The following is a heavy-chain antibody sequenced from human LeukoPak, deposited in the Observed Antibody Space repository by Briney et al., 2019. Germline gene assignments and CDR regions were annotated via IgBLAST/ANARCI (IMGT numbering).Heavy chain of an antibody. J-gene: IGHJ4*02. CDR1: GFTFSSYA. Sequence: PGGSLRLSCAASGFTFSSYAMHWVRQAPGKGLEWVAVISYDGSNKYYADSVKGRFTISRDNSKNTLYLQMNSLRAEDTAVYYCARDIDVVVVAAIPDYWGQGTLATVSS. CDR2: ISYDGSNK. V-gene: IGHV3-30-3*01. CDR3: ARDIDVVVVAAIPDY. D-gene: IGHD2-15*01.